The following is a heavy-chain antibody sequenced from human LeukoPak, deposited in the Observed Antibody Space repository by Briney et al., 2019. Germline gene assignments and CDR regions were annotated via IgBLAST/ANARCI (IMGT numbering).Heavy chain of an antibody. J-gene: IGHJ4*02. CDR1: GGSISGGGYY. V-gene: IGHV4-31*03. CDR2: IYYSGST. Sequence: SQTLSLTCTVSGGSISGGGYYWSWIRQHPGKGLEWIGYIYYSGSTYYNPSLKSRVTISVDTSKNQFSLKLSSVTAADTAVYYCARGTTTVTDDYWGQGTLVTVSS. D-gene: IGHD4-17*01. CDR3: ARGTTTVTDDY.